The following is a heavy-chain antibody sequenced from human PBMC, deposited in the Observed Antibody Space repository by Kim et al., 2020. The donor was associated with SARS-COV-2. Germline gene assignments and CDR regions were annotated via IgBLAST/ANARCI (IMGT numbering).Heavy chain of an antibody. CDR3: ARDSGYDPRFDY. Sequence: YYADSVKGRFTISRDNSKNSLYLQMNSLRTEDTALYYCARDSGYDPRFDYWGQGTLVTVSS. V-gene: IGHV3-43*01. J-gene: IGHJ4*02. D-gene: IGHD5-12*01.